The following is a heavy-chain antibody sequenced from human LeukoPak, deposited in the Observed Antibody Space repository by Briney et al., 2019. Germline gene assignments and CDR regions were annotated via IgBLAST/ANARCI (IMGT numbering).Heavy chain of an antibody. V-gene: IGHV3-30*02. J-gene: IGHJ4*02. CDR1: GFTFSTYG. D-gene: IGHD6-19*01. CDR3: VRILSSAWGELGY. Sequence: PGGSLRLSCAAYGFTFSTYGMHWVRQAPGKGLEWVAFIRSDGSNTYYADSVKGRFTISRDNSKNTLYMQMNSLRAEDTAVYYCVRILSSAWGELGYWGQGTLVTVSS. CDR2: IRSDGSNT.